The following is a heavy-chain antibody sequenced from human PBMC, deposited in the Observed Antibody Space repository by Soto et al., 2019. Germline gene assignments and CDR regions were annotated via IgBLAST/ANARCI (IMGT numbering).Heavy chain of an antibody. CDR2: ISYDGSNK. CDR1: GFTFSSYG. D-gene: IGHD3-3*01. V-gene: IGHV3-30*18. J-gene: IGHJ6*02. CDR3: AKTYDFWSGAPPDV. Sequence: GGSLRLSCAAFGFTFSSYGMHWVRQAPGKGLEWVAVISYDGSNKYYADSVKGRFTISRDNSKNTLYLQMNSLRAEDTAVYYCAKTYDFWSGAPPDVWGQGTTVTVSS.